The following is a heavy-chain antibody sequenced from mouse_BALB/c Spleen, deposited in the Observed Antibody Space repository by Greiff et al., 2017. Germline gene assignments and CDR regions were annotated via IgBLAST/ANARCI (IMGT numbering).Heavy chain of an antibody. V-gene: IGHV1-87*01. J-gene: IGHJ2*01. CDR3: ARRVGHFDY. D-gene: IGHD1-1*02. CDR1: GYTFTSYW. Sequence: LQQSGAELARPGASVKLSCKASGYTFTSYWMQWVKQRPGQGLEWIGAIYPGDGDTRYTQKFKGKATLTADKSSSTAYMQLSSLASEDSAVYYCARRVGHFDYWGQGTTLTVSS. CDR2: IYPGDGDT.